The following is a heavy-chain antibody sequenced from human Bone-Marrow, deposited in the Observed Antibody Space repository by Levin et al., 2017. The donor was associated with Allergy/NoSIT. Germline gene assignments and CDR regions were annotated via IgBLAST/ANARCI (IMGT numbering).Heavy chain of an antibody. CDR2: ISASGGST. J-gene: IGHJ3*02. CDR3: AKSKAPRPSRDVFDM. Sequence: QPGGSLRLSCTASGFTFSSYAMSWVRQAPGKGLEWVSSISASGGSTYYADSVKGRFTISRDNSKNTLYLQSNSLRADDTAVYYCAKSKAPRPSRDVFDMWGQGTMVTVSS. CDR1: GFTFSSYA. D-gene: IGHD6-6*01. V-gene: IGHV3-23*01.